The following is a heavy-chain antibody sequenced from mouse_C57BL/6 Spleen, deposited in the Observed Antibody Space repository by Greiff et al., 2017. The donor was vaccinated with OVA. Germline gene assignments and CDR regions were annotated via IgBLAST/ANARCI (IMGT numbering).Heavy chain of an antibody. CDR2: INPGSGGT. V-gene: IGHV1-54*01. D-gene: IGHD2-4*01. CDR3: ARDDYDSFAY. J-gene: IGHJ3*01. Sequence: QVQLKESGAELVRPGTSVKVSCKASGYAFTNYLIEWVKQRPGQGLEWIGVINPGSGGTNYNEKFKGKATLTADKSSSTAYMQLSSLTSEDSAVYFCARDDYDSFAYWGQGTLVTVSA. CDR1: GYAFTNYL.